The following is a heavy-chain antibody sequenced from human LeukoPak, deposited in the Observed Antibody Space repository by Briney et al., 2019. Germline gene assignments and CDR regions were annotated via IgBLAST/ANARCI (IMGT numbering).Heavy chain of an antibody. D-gene: IGHD4-17*01. CDR3: ARDGVRGFTATTPFDY. Sequence: AGSLRLSCAASGITFSSYSMNWVRQAPGKGLEWVSSISSSSNNIYYADSVKGRFTISRDNAKNSLSPQMNSLRVGDTAVYYCARDGVRGFTATTPFDYWGPGTLVTVSS. V-gene: IGHV3-21*01. CDR1: GITFSSYS. J-gene: IGHJ4*02. CDR2: ISSSSNNI.